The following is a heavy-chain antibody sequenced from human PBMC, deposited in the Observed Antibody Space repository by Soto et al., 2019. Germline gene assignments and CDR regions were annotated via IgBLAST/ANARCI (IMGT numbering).Heavy chain of an antibody. D-gene: IGHD2-8*02. CDR2: ISYDGSYK. CDR1: GFPFNSHT. J-gene: IGHJ6*02. CDR3: ARDRMTAGGIISSWDVDG. Sequence: PGSSLRLSCTASGFPFNSHTMHWVLQAPGAGLEWGAVISYDGSYKFYADSVKGLFPISRCNSKSTPYLQMNRLTAADTAIYYSARDRMTAGGIISSWDVDGWGQGTTVTVSS. V-gene: IGHV3-30-3*01.